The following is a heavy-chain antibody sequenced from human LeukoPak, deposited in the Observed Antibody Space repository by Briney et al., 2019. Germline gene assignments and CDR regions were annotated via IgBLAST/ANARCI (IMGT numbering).Heavy chain of an antibody. CDR1: GFTFSSYA. CDR3: AEGRVVPAAKTIPGDY. Sequence: PGGSLRLSCAASGFTFSSYAMSWVRQAPGKGLEWVSAISGSGGSTYYADSVKGRFTISRDNSKNTLYLQMNSLRAEDTAVYYCAEGRVVPAAKTIPGDYWGQGTLVTVSS. J-gene: IGHJ4*02. D-gene: IGHD2-2*01. CDR2: ISGSGGST. V-gene: IGHV3-23*01.